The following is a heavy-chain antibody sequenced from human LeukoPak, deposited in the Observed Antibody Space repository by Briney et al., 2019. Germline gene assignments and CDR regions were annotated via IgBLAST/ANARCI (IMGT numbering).Heavy chain of an antibody. CDR3: ARDRDYYYYYMDV. CDR1: GASVSSDY. Sequence: SETLSLTCTVSGASVSSDYWSWIRQPPGKGLEWIGYVYYSGSTNYNPSLKSRVNMSVDTSKNQFSLKLSSVTAADTAVYYCARDRDYYYYYMDVWGKGTTVTVSS. CDR2: VYYSGST. J-gene: IGHJ6*03. V-gene: IGHV4-59*02.